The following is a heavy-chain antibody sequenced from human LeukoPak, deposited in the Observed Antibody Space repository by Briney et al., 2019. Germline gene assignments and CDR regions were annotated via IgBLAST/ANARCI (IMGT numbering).Heavy chain of an antibody. Sequence: GGSLRLSCAASGFTFSSYALSWVRQAPGKGLEWVSGISGSGGSTYYADSVKGRFTTSRDNSKNMLHLQMNSLRAEDTAVYYCARDVTLGNFDYWGQGILVIVSS. D-gene: IGHD3-16*01. CDR3: ARDVTLGNFDY. CDR2: ISGSGGST. CDR1: GFTFSSYA. J-gene: IGHJ4*02. V-gene: IGHV3-23*01.